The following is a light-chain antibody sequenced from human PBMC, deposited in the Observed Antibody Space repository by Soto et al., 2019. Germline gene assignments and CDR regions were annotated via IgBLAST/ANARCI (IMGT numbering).Light chain of an antibody. J-gene: IGKJ4*01. Sequence: DIPMTQSPSSLSASVGDRVTITCRASQSISSYLNWYQQKPGKAPKLLIYGVSSLQSGVPSRFSGSGSGTEFTLTISSLQVEDFATYFCQQSYTMPLTFGGGTKVEIK. CDR3: QQSYTMPLT. CDR1: QSISSY. CDR2: GVS. V-gene: IGKV1-39*01.